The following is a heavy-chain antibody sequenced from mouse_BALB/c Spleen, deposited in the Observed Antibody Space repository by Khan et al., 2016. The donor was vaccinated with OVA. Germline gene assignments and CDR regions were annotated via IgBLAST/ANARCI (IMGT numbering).Heavy chain of an antibody. J-gene: IGHJ4*01. Sequence: VQLVESGPGLVAPSQNLSITCTVSGFSLSDYGVSWIRQPPGKGLEWLGVIWGGGSTYYNSALKSRLNISKDNSKSQVFLKMSSLQSDDTAMFYGDKGVCSYDYPLDYWGQGTSVTVSA. D-gene: IGHD1-1*02. CDR1: GFSLSDYG. V-gene: IGHV2-6-5*01. CDR3: DKGVCSYDYPLDY. CDR2: IWGGGST.